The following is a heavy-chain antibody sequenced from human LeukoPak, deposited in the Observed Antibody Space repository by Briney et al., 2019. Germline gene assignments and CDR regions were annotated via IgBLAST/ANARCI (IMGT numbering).Heavy chain of an antibody. Sequence: PSQTLSLTCTVSGGSISSGSYYWSWIRQPAGKGLEWIGRIYTSGSTNYNPSLKSRVTISVDTSKNQFSLKLSSVTAADTAVYYCARETIAVSTVWFDPWGQGTLVTVSS. D-gene: IGHD2-15*01. CDR1: GGSISSGSYY. J-gene: IGHJ5*02. CDR2: IYTSGST. V-gene: IGHV4-61*02. CDR3: ARETIAVSTVWFDP.